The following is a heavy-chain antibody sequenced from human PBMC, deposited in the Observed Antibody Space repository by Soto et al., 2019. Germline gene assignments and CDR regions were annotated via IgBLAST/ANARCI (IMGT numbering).Heavy chain of an antibody. CDR3: ARDLMHYYDSSGYSWFDP. CDR2: ISAYNGNT. D-gene: IGHD3-22*01. J-gene: IGHJ5*02. CDR1: GYTFTSYG. Sequence: ASVKVSCKASGYTFTSYGISWVRQAPGQGLEWMGWISAYNGNTNYAQKLQGRVTMTTDTSTSTAYMELRSLRSDDTAVYYCARDLMHYYDSSGYSWFDPWGQGTLVTVSS. V-gene: IGHV1-18*01.